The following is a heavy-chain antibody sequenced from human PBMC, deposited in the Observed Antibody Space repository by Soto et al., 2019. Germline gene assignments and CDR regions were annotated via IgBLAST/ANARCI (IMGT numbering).Heavy chain of an antibody. Sequence: QVQLQESGPGLVKPSDTLSLTCAVSGYSISSSHWWVWIRQPPGKGLEWIGYIYYSGTTYYNPSLMSRVTMSLDTSMNQLSLRLSSVTAVDTAVYYCARKIAVSGHDAFDVWGQGTMVTVSS. CDR2: IYYSGTT. CDR3: ARKIAVSGHDAFDV. D-gene: IGHD6-19*01. V-gene: IGHV4-28*01. J-gene: IGHJ3*01. CDR1: GYSISSSHW.